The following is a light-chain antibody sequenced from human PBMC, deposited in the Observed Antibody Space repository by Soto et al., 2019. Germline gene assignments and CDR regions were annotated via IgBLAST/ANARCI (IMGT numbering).Light chain of an antibody. V-gene: IGKV4-1*01. CDR1: QSVLYSSNNKNY. J-gene: IGKJ2*01. CDR3: QKYYSTPSL. CDR2: WAS. Sequence: DIVMTQSPDSLAVSLGERATINCKSSQSVLYSSNNKNYLAWYQQKTGQPPKLLIYWASTRESGVPDRFSGSGSGTDFTLTISSLQAEDVAVYYCQKYYSTPSLFGQGTKLEIK.